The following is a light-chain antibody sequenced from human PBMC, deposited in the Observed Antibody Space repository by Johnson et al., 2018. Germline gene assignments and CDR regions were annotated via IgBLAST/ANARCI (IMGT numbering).Light chain of an antibody. CDR3: GTWDSSLSAGKV. CDR2: ENN. Sequence: QSVLTQPPSVSAAPGQKVTISCSGSSSNIGNNYVSWYQQLPGTAPKLLIYENNKRPSGIPYRFSGSKSGTSATLGITGLQTGAEADYYCGTWDSSLSAGKVFGTGTKVTVL. CDR1: SSNIGNNY. V-gene: IGLV1-51*02. J-gene: IGLJ1*01.